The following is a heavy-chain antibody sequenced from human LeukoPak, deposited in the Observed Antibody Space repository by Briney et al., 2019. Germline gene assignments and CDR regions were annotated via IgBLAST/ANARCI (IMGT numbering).Heavy chain of an antibody. CDR1: GFTFSDYY. D-gene: IGHD2-2*01. Sequence: PGGSLRLSCAASGFTFSDYYMSWIRQAPGKGLEWVSYISSSGSTIYYADSVKGRFTIFRDNAKNSLYLQKNSLRAEDTAVYYCARGRRIVVVPAAPRQYNWFDPWGQGTLVTVSS. CDR3: ARGRRIVVVPAAPRQYNWFDP. CDR2: ISSSGSTI. J-gene: IGHJ5*02. V-gene: IGHV3-11*01.